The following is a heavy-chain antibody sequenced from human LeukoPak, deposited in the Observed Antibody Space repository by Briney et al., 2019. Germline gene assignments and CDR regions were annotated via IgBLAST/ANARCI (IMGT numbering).Heavy chain of an antibody. Sequence: PSETLSLTCAVYGGSFSGYYWSWIRQPPGKGLEWIGYIYYSGSTNYNPSLKSRITISVDTSKNQFSLKLSSVTAADTAVYYCARGSLDIVVVSYYYYYYMDVWGKGTTVTVSS. J-gene: IGHJ6*03. D-gene: IGHD2-2*03. CDR3: ARGSLDIVVVSYYYYYYMDV. V-gene: IGHV4-59*01. CDR1: GGSFSGYY. CDR2: IYYSGST.